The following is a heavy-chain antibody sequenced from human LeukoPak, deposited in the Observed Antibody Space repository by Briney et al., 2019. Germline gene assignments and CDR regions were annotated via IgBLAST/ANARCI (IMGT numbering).Heavy chain of an antibody. CDR1: GGSFSGYY. CDR3: ARDRRRDGYNFDI. Sequence: SETLSLTCAVYGGSFSGYYWSWIRQPPGKGLEWIGEINHSGSTSYNPSLKSRVTISVDTSKSQFSLKLSSVTAAGTAVYYCARDRRRDGYNFDIWGQGTLVTVSS. CDR2: INHSGST. J-gene: IGHJ4*02. V-gene: IGHV4-34*01. D-gene: IGHD5-24*01.